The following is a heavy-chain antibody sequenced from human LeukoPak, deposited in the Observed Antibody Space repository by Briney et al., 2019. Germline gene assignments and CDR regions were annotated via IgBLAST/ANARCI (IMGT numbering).Heavy chain of an antibody. CDR1: GYTFTSYA. Sequence: ASVKVSCKASGYTFTSYAMHWVRQAPGQRLEWMGWINAGNGNTKYSQKFQGRVTITRDTSASTAYMELSSLRSEDTAVYYCARDREAIYDFWSGRYYYYGMDVWGQGTTVTVSS. CDR2: INAGNGNT. V-gene: IGHV1-3*01. J-gene: IGHJ6*02. CDR3: ARDREAIYDFWSGRYYYYGMDV. D-gene: IGHD3-3*01.